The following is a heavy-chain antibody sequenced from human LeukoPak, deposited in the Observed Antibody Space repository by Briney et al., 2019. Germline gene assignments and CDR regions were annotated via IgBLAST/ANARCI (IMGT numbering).Heavy chain of an antibody. CDR3: AREEYNWNYGWYFDL. CDR2: IQQDGSEK. V-gene: IGHV3-7*03. Sequence: GGSLRLSCVASGFTFSNYLMSWVRQAPGKGLEWVANIQQDGSEKNYVDSVKGRFTISRDNAKNSLYLQMNSLRAEDTAVYYCAREEYNWNYGWYFDLWGRGTLVTVSS. CDR1: GFTFSNYL. J-gene: IGHJ2*01. D-gene: IGHD1-7*01.